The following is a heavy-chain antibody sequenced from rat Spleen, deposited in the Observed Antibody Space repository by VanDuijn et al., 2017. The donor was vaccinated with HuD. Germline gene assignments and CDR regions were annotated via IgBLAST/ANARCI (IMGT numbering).Heavy chain of an antibody. CDR3: TGPAGDA. Sequence: EVQLVESGGGLVQPGRSMKLSCAASGFTFSNYGMAWVRQAPTKGLEWVASISTSGGSTYYPDSVKGRFTISRDNAKSTLYLQMNSLRSEDTATYYCTGPAGDAWGQGASVTVSS. CDR2: ISTSGGST. CDR1: GFTFSNYG. J-gene: IGHJ4*01. V-gene: IGHV5-25*01.